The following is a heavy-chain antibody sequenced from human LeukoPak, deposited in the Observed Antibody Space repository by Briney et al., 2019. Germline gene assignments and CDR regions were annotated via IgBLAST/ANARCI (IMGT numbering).Heavy chain of an antibody. CDR2: ISGSGGST. CDR3: AKIPRTYCSGGSCYPDY. J-gene: IGHJ4*02. Sequence: GGSLRLSCAASGFTFSSYEMSWVRQAPGRGLEWVSAISGSGGSTYYADSVKGRFTISRDNSRNTPDLQMNSLRAEDTAVYYCAKIPRTYCSGGSCYPDYWGQGTLVTVSS. CDR1: GFTFSSYE. D-gene: IGHD2-15*01. V-gene: IGHV3-23*01.